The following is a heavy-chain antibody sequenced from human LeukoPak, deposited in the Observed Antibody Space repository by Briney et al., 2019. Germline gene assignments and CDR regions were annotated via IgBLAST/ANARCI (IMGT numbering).Heavy chain of an antibody. CDR3: ATSFDSSGNN. CDR1: GFVYNNFW. Sequence: GRSLRLFCEASGFVYNNFWMAWVRQAPGKGLEWLANINHDASQKYYVDSVKGRFTISRDNAKNSLYLQMNSLTAEDTAVYYCATSFDSSGNNWGQGTWSPSPQ. V-gene: IGHV3-7*01. CDR2: INHDASQK. D-gene: IGHD3-22*01. J-gene: IGHJ4*02.